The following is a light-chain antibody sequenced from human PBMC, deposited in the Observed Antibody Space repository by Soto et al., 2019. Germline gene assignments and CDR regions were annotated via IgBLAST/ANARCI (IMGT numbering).Light chain of an antibody. CDR2: GAS. CDR1: QGIGSY. J-gene: IGKJ4*01. Sequence: IQLTQSPSSLSASVGDRVTLTCRASQGIGSYLAWYQQKPGKAPKLLIYGASTLQSGVPSRFSGSGSGTDFTLTISSLQPEDFATYSCLRLNSYPLTFGGGTKVEIK. CDR3: LRLNSYPLT. V-gene: IGKV1-9*01.